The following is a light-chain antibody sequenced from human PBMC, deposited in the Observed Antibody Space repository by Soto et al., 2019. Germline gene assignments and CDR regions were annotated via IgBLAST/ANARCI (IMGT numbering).Light chain of an antibody. CDR1: SSDVGSYNL. J-gene: IGLJ3*02. CDR3: CSYAGSSTWV. Sequence: QSALTQPASVSGSPGQSITISCTGTSSDVGSYNLVSWYQQHPGKAPKLMIYEGSKRPSGVSNRFSGSKSGNMASLTISGLQAEYEADYYFCSYAGSSTWVFGGGTKLTVL. V-gene: IGLV2-23*01. CDR2: EGS.